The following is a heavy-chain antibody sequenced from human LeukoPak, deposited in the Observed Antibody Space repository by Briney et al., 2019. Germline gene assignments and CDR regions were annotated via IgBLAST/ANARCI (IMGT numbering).Heavy chain of an antibody. CDR3: ASSERVGTGTAMAPDY. CDR1: GFTFSSYS. D-gene: IGHD5-18*01. V-gene: IGHV3-21*01. Sequence: AGGSLRLSCAASGFTFSSYSMNWVRQAPGKGLEWVSSISSSSSYIYYADSVKGRFTISRDNAKNSLYLQMNSLRAEDTAVYYCASSERVGTGTAMAPDYWGQGTLVTVSS. J-gene: IGHJ4*02. CDR2: ISSSSSYI.